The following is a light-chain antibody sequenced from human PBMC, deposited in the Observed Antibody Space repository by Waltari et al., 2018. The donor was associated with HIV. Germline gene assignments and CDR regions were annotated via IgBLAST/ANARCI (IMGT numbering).Light chain of an antibody. CDR2: SNN. J-gene: IGLJ3*02. Sequence: QSVLTQPPSASGTPGQRVTISCSGSSSSIGSNTVNWFQQLPGTAPKLLIYSNNQRPSGFPDRSSGSKSGTSASLAISGLQSEDEADYYCAAWDDSLNGFWVFGGGTKLTVL. CDR1: SSSIGSNT. CDR3: AAWDDSLNGFWV. V-gene: IGLV1-44*01.